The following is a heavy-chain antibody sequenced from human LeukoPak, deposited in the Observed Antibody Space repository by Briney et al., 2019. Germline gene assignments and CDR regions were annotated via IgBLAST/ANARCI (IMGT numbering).Heavy chain of an antibody. CDR3: AREQGYPNAFDI. CDR2: INHSGST. CDR1: GGSFSGYY. Sequence: SETLSLTCAVYGGSFSGYYWSCIRQPPGKGLEWIGEINHSGSTNYNPSLTSRVTISVDTSKNQFSLKLSSVTAADTAVYYCAREQGYPNAFDIWGQGTMVIVSS. V-gene: IGHV4-34*01. D-gene: IGHD5-12*01. J-gene: IGHJ3*02.